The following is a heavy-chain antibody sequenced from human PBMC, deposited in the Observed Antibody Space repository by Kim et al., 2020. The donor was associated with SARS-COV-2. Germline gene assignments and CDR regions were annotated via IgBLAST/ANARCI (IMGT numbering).Heavy chain of an antibody. CDR1: GFTFSSYD. V-gene: IGHV3-33*01. J-gene: IGHJ1*01. CDR3: AREYNWNARYFQY. Sequence: GGSLRLSCAASGFTFSSYDMHWVRQAPGKGLEWVAVIWYDGSNKYYADSVKGRFTISRDNSKNTLFLQMNSLRAEDTAVYYCAREYNWNARYFQYWGQGTVVTVSS. D-gene: IGHD1-1*01. CDR2: IWYDGSNK.